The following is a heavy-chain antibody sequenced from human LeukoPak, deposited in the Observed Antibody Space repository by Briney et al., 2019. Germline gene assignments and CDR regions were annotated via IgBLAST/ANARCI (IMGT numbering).Heavy chain of an antibody. V-gene: IGHV4-34*01. CDR1: GGSFSGYH. Sequence: SETLSLTCAVYGGSFSGYHWSWIRQPPGKGLEWIGDVRHSGSSSTNPSLKSRLTISVDTSKNQFSLKLSSVTAADTAVYYCAREGRYGSIAARRFRFDPWGQGTLVTVSS. J-gene: IGHJ5*02. CDR2: VRHSGSS. D-gene: IGHD6-6*01. CDR3: AREGRYGSIAARRFRFDP.